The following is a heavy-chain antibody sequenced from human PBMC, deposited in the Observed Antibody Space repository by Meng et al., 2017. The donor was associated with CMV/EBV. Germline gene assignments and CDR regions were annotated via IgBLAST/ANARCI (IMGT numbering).Heavy chain of an antibody. D-gene: IGHD2-2*01. CDR3: ARESTYCSSTSCYYYYGMDV. CDR2: INPNSGGT. V-gene: IGHV1-2*02. J-gene: IGHJ6*02. CDR1: GYTFTGYY. Sequence: ASVKVSCKASGYTFTGYYMHWVRQAPGQGLEWMGWINPNSGGTNYAQKFQGRVTMTRDTSISTAYMELSRLRSDDTAVYYCARESTYCSSTSCYYYYGMDVWGQETTVTVSS.